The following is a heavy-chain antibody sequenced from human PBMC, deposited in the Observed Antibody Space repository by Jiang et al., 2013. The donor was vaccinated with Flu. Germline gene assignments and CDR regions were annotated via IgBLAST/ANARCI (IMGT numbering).Heavy chain of an antibody. CDR2: IRYDGSNK. V-gene: IGHV3-33*01. Sequence: SCAASGFSFSSYDMHWVRQAPGKGLEWVAVIRYDGSNKYYADSVKGRFTISRDNSKNTLYLQMNSLRAEDTAVYYCARDSSDIVVVPDALKDAFDIWGQGTMVTVSS. J-gene: IGHJ3*02. CDR1: GFSFSSYD. CDR3: ARDSSDIVVVPDALKDAFDI. D-gene: IGHD2-2*01.